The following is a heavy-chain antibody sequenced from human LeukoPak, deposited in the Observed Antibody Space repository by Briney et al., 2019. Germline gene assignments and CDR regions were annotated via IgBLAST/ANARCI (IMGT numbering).Heavy chain of an antibody. CDR1: GFIFNNAW. Sequence: GGSLRLSCEGAGFIFNNAWMSWIRQPPGKGLEWVGRVRTTAEGETTDYAAPVRGRFTISRDDSKSTVYLQMNSLETEDTAIYYCTAGLGKTDDDSWGQGTLVTVSS. V-gene: IGHV3-15*01. J-gene: IGHJ4*02. D-gene: IGHD4-11*01. CDR2: VRTTAEGETT. CDR3: TAGLGKTDDDS.